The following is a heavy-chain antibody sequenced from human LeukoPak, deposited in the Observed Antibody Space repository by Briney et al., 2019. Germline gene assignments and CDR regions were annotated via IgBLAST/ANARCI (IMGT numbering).Heavy chain of an antibody. J-gene: IGHJ5*02. Sequence: PSGTLSLTCAVSGGSISSGNWWSWVRQPPGKGLEWIGEIYHSGSTNYNPSLKSRVAISVDKSKNQFSLKLSSVTAADTAVYYCARKISAAGSRWFDPWGQGTLVTVSS. CDR2: IYHSGST. CDR1: GGSISSGNW. CDR3: ARKISAAGSRWFDP. D-gene: IGHD6-13*01. V-gene: IGHV4-4*02.